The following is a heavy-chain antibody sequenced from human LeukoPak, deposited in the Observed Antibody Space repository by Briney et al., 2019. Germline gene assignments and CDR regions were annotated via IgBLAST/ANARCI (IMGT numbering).Heavy chain of an antibody. V-gene: IGHV3-23*01. J-gene: IGHJ4*02. Sequence: GGSLRLSCAASGFTFSSYAMSWVRQAPGKGLEWVSAISGSGGSTYYADSVKGRFTISRDNSKNTLYLQMNSLRAEDTAVYYCAKLRPRAYQLLGTNYFDYWGQGTLVTVSS. CDR2: ISGSGGST. D-gene: IGHD2-2*01. CDR1: GFTFSSYA. CDR3: AKLRPRAYQLLGTNYFDY.